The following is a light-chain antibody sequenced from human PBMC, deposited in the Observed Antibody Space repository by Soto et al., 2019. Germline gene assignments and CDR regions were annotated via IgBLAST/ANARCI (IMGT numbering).Light chain of an antibody. CDR2: GNN. J-gene: IGLJ3*02. CDR1: SSNIGAAYD. V-gene: IGLV1-40*01. CDR3: QSYDSSLSGWV. Sequence: QSVLTLPPSVSGAPGQKVTISCTRSSSNIGAAYDVHWYQHLPGTAPKLLIYGNNNRPSGVPDRFSGSKSGTSASLAITGLQAEDEADYYCQSYDSSLSGWVFGGGTKLTVL.